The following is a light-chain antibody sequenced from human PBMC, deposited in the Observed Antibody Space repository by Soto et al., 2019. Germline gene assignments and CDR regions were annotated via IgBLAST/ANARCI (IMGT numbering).Light chain of an antibody. Sequence: QPASVSGSPGQSITISCTGTSSDVGSYNLVSWYQQHPGKAPKLMIYEGSKRPSGVSNRFSGSKSGNTASLTISGLQAEDEADYYCCSYAGSSTYVFGTGTKLTV. V-gene: IGLV2-23*01. CDR1: SSDVGSYNL. CDR3: CSYAGSSTYV. CDR2: EGS. J-gene: IGLJ1*01.